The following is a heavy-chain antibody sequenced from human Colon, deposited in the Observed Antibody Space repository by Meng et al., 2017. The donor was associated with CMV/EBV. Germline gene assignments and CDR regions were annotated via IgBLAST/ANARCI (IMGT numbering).Heavy chain of an antibody. J-gene: IGHJ4*02. D-gene: IGHD3-22*01. V-gene: IGHV3-11*04. Sequence: GGSLRLSCAASEITFSEYYMNWIRQAPGKRLEWVSYISSSGSTIYYADSVKGRFTISRDNAKKSLYLQMNSLRAEDTAVYYCARPRDDDYEFDFDSWGQGTLVTVSS. CDR3: ARPRDDDYEFDFDS. CDR1: EITFSEYY. CDR2: ISSSGSTI.